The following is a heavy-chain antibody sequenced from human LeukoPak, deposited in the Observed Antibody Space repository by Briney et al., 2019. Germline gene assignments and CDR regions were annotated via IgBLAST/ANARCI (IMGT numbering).Heavy chain of an antibody. J-gene: IGHJ5*02. CDR3: ASTVPGTADWFDP. CDR1: GGSISSSSYY. V-gene: IGHV4-61*05. Sequence: SETLSLTCTVSGGSISSSSYYWGWIRQPPGKGLEWIGYIYYSGRTNYNPSLKSRVTISVDTSKNQFSLKLSSVTAADTAVYYCASTVPGTADWFDPWGQGTLVTVSS. D-gene: IGHD6-19*01. CDR2: IYYSGRT.